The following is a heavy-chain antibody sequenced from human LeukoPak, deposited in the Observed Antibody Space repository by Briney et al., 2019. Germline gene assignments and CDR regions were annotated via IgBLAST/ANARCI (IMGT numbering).Heavy chain of an antibody. Sequence: GGSLRLSCAASGFTFSSYEMNWVRQAPGKGLEWVSSISSSSSYIYYADSVKGRFTISRDNAKSSLYLQMNSLRAEDTAVYYCARDRRDGYNWDYWGQGTLVTVSS. CDR1: GFTFSSYE. D-gene: IGHD5-24*01. V-gene: IGHV3-21*01. J-gene: IGHJ4*02. CDR3: ARDRRDGYNWDY. CDR2: ISSSSSYI.